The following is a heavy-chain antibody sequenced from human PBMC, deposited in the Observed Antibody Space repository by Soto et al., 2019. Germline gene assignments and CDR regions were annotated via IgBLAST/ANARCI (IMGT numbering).Heavy chain of an antibody. J-gene: IGHJ5*02. D-gene: IGHD6-19*01. Sequence: PSETLSLTCSVYSGSFSGYYWSWIRQPPGKGLEWIGEISQSGNTNYSPSLKSRVSISIDTSKKQFSLNLASVSAADTAVYYCAKHSYSSGSNGGLWFDPWGQGTLVTVSS. CDR2: ISQSGNT. CDR3: AKHSYSSGSNGGLWFDP. V-gene: IGHV4-34*01. CDR1: SGSFSGYY.